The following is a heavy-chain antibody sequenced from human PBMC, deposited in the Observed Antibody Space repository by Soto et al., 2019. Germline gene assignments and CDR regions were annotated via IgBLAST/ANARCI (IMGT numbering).Heavy chain of an antibody. J-gene: IGHJ4*02. CDR1: GYIFTSYY. V-gene: IGHV1-46*03. Sequence: ASVKVSCKASGYIFTSYYIHWVRQAPGQGLEWMGWINPFDGSRMFAQSFQGRVTMTRDTSTSTVYMEVSSLRSEDTAVYYCSRVDPGETSPFDFWGKGTLVTVYS. CDR3: SRVDPGETSPFDF. D-gene: IGHD3-10*01. CDR2: INPFDGSR.